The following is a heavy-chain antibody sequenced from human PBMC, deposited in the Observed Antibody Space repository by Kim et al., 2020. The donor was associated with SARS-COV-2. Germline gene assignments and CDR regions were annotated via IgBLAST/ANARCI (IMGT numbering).Heavy chain of an antibody. D-gene: IGHD3-16*01. V-gene: IGHV3-48*01. Sequence: SRSDTTYYADSVKGRFTIPRDTAKNSVYLQMSSLRGEDTAVYYCSGRLDYWGQGTLVTVSS. CDR3: SGRLDY. CDR2: SRSDTT. J-gene: IGHJ4*02.